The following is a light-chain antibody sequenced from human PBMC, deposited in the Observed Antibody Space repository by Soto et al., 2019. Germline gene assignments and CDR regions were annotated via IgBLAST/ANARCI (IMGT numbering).Light chain of an antibody. J-gene: IGKJ4*01. CDR1: QSVSSY. V-gene: IGKV3-11*01. CDR2: DAS. CDR3: QQRSDWPLT. Sequence: EIVLTQSPATLSLSPGERVTLSCRASQSVSSYFAWYQQKPGLAPRLLIYDASTMAAGIPARFSGSGSGTDFTLTISSLEPDDFAVYYCQQRSDWPLTFGGGTKVEIK.